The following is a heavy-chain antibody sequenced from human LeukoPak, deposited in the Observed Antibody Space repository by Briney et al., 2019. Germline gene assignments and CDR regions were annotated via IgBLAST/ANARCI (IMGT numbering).Heavy chain of an antibody. CDR1: GYRFTSYW. D-gene: IGHD1-26*01. Sequence: GESLKISCQGSGYRFTSYWIGWVRQMPGKGLEWMGTIYPGDSDTRYSPSFEGQVTLSADTSTNTAYLQWSSLKASDTAMYYCARSGSGSQGGWFDPWGQGTLVTVSS. CDR3: ARSGSGSQGGWFDP. CDR2: IYPGDSDT. V-gene: IGHV5-51*01. J-gene: IGHJ5*02.